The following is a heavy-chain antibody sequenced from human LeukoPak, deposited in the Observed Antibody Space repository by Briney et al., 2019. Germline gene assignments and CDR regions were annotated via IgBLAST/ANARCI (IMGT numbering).Heavy chain of an antibody. CDR2: ISYDGSNK. CDR1: GFTFSSYA. Sequence: GGSLRLSCAASGFTFSSYAMHWVCQAPGKGLEWVAVISYDGSNKYYADSVKGRFTISRDNSKNTLYLQMNSLRAEDTAVYYCARDSRRSGSYHYWGQGTLVTVSS. V-gene: IGHV3-30*04. D-gene: IGHD1-26*01. J-gene: IGHJ4*02. CDR3: ARDSRRSGSYHY.